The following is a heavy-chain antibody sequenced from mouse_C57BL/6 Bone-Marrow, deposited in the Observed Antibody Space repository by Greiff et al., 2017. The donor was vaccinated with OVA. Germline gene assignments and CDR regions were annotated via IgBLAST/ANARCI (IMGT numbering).Heavy chain of an antibody. Sequence: VKLSCKASGYTFTSYWMQWVKQRPGQGLEWIGEIDPSDSYTNYNQKFKGKATLTVDTSSSTAYMQLSSLTSEDSAVYYCARSDYYGSSYCWYFDVWGTGTTVTVSS. V-gene: IGHV1-50*01. CDR3: ARSDYYGSSYCWYFDV. CDR1: GYTFTSYW. CDR2: IDPSDSYT. J-gene: IGHJ1*03. D-gene: IGHD1-1*01.